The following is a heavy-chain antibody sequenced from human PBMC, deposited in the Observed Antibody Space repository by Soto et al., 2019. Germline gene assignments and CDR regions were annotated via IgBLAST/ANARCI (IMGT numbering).Heavy chain of an antibody. V-gene: IGHV4-39*01. J-gene: IGHJ6*03. D-gene: IGHD4-4*01. CDR3: ARGPSKTPHYYYYYYMDV. Sequence: QLQLQESGPGLVKPSETLSLTCTVSGGSISSSSYYWGWIRQPPGKGLEWIGSIYYSGSTYYNPSLKSRVTISVDTSKNQFSLKLSSVTAADTAVHYCARGPSKTPHYYYYYYMDVWGKGTTVTVSS. CDR2: IYYSGST. CDR1: GGSISSSSYY.